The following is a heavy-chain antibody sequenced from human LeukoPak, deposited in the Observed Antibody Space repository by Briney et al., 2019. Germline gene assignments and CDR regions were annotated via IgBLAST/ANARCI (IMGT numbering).Heavy chain of an antibody. CDR2: INHSGST. CDR3: ARTSRYDFWSALYYYYYMDV. V-gene: IGHV4-34*01. J-gene: IGHJ6*03. D-gene: IGHD3-3*01. CDR1: GGSFSGYY. Sequence: SETLCLTCAVYGGSFSGYYWSWIRQPPGKGLEWIGEINHSGSTNYNPSLKSRVTISVDTSKNQFSLKLSSVTAADTAVYYCARTSRYDFWSALYYYYYMDVWGKGTTVTVSS.